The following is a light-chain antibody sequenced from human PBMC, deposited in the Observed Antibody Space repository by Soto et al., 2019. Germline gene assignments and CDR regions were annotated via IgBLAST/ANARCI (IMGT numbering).Light chain of an antibody. J-gene: IGKJ1*01. CDR3: LQDYGYPRT. CDR1: QGIRSD. V-gene: IGKV1-6*01. Sequence: AIQMTQSPSSLSASVGDRVTITCRASQGIRSDLAWYQKKSGKAPKLLIYAASSLQSGVPSRFSGSGFGSDFTLTISSLQPEDFATYYRLQDYGYPRTFGQGTSVEI. CDR2: AAS.